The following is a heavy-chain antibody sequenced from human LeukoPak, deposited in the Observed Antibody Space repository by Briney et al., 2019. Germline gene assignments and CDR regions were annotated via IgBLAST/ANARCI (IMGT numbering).Heavy chain of an antibody. CDR3: ARDRGRRFLEWALDY. Sequence: ASVKVSCKASGYTFTSYAMHWVRQAPGQRLEWMGWINAGNGNTKYSQEFQGRVTITRDTSASTAYMELSSLRSEDMAVYYCARDRGRRFLEWALDYWGQGTLVTVSS. CDR2: INAGNGNT. D-gene: IGHD3-3*01. CDR1: GYTFTSYA. J-gene: IGHJ4*02. V-gene: IGHV1-3*03.